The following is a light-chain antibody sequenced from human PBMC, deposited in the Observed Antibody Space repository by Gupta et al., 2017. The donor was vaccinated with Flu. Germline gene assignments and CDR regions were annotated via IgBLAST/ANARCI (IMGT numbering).Light chain of an antibody. Sequence: SGELTHPPPVSVSPGQTSRNTCAGDAFPRQYASWYQQRPGKPPIVLLYKDSQRPSGIPERFSGSSSGTAVTLTIRGGQAEDEADYYWQSTVNVDGWVFGGGTKLTVL. V-gene: IGLV3-25*03. CDR1: AFPRQY. CDR2: KDS. J-gene: IGLJ3*02. CDR3: QSTVNVDGWV.